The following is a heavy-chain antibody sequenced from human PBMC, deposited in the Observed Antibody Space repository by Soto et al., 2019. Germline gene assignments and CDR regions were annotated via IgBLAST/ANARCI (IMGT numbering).Heavy chain of an antibody. J-gene: IGHJ4*02. CDR2: IYHSGST. D-gene: IGHD2-15*01. Sequence: PSETLSLTCAVSGGSISSGGYSWSWIRQPPGKGLEWIGYIYHSGSTYYNPSLKSRVTISVDRSKNQFSLKLSSVTAADTAVYYCARTNLGYCSGGSCYYFDYWGQGTLVTVSS. CDR1: GGSISSGGYS. V-gene: IGHV4-30-2*01. CDR3: ARTNLGYCSGGSCYYFDY.